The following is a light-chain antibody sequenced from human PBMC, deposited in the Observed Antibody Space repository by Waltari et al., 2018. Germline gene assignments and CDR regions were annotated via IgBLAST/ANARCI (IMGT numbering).Light chain of an antibody. J-gene: IGLJ3*02. CDR1: SSNIGTYG. CDR2: TDT. V-gene: IGLV1-44*01. CDR3: AAWDDSLNAWV. Sequence: QSVLTQPPSTSETPGQRVTISCSGSSSNIGTYGVNWYQQVPGTAPKLLIRTDTQRPSGVPARFSCSKSGTSASLAISGLQSEDEANYFCAAWDDSLNAWVFGGGTKLTVL.